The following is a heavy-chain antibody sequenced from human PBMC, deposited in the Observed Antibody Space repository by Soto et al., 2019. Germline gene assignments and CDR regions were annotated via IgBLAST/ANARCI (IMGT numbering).Heavy chain of an antibody. J-gene: IGHJ6*03. CDR1: GYTFTSYY. Sequence: ASVKVSCKASGYTFTSYYMHWVRQAPGQGLEWMGIINPSGGSTSYAQKFQGRDTMTRDTSTSTVYMELSSLRSEDTAVYYCATNVNIVATNPPELGSFYYYMDVWGKGTTVTVSS. CDR3: ATNVNIVATNPPELGSFYYYMDV. V-gene: IGHV1-46*03. D-gene: IGHD5-12*01. CDR2: INPSGGST.